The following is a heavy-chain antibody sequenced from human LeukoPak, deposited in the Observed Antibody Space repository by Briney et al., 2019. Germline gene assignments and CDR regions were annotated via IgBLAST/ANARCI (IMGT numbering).Heavy chain of an antibody. J-gene: IGHJ4*02. D-gene: IGHD1-26*01. Sequence: SETLSLTCAVPGNSISNTYYWGWIRQPPGKELEWIGSIYNSGSTHYNPSLKSRVTISVDTSKNQFSLKLNSVTAADTAVYYCARNSSGNYFDYWGQGTLVTVSS. CDR3: ARNSSGNYFDY. V-gene: IGHV4-38-2*01. CDR1: GNSISNTYY. CDR2: IYNSGST.